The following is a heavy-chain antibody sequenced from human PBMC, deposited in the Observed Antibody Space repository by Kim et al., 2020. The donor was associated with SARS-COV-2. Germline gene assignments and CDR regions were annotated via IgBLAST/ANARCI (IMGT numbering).Heavy chain of an antibody. J-gene: IGHJ6*02. CDR1: GYTFTSYG. V-gene: IGHV1-18*01. CDR2: ISAYNGNT. Sequence: ASVKVSCKASGYTFTSYGISWVRQAPGQGLEWMGWISAYNGNTNYAHKLQGRVTMTTDTSTSTAYMELRSLRSDDTAVYYCARWRGEAARLVLVRGNSMDLGGQDTRVTVFS. CDR3: ARWRGEAARLVLVRGNSMDL. D-gene: IGHD3-10*01.